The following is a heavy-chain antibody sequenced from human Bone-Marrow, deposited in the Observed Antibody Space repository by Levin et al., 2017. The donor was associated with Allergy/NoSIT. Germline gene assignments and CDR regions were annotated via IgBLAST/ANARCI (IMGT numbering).Heavy chain of an antibody. V-gene: IGHV3-53*01. D-gene: IGHD6-13*01. CDR1: GFTASTSY. CDR2: IYSGGTT. Sequence: QPGGSLRLSCAASGFTASTSYMAWVRQAPGKGLEWVSVIYSGGTTYYVDSVKGRSTISRDSSKNTLYLQMNSLRAEDTAVYYCAGVGAYSSSWMYYFDSWGQGALVTVSS. J-gene: IGHJ4*02. CDR3: AGVGAYSSSWMYYFDS.